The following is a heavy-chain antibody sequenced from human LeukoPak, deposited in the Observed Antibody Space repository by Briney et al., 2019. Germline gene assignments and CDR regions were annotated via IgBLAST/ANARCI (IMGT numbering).Heavy chain of an antibody. J-gene: IGHJ3*01. D-gene: IGHD6-19*01. CDR2: ISGSSRTT. Sequence: PGGSLRLSCAASGFTFSDFDLNWVRQAPGKGLEWVSYISGSSRTTYYTDSVKGRFTISRDNAKNSLYLQMNSLRAEDTAAYYCARPTTSGLYSHWGQGTMVTVSS. CDR1: GFTFSDFD. CDR3: ARPTTSGLYSH. V-gene: IGHV3-48*01.